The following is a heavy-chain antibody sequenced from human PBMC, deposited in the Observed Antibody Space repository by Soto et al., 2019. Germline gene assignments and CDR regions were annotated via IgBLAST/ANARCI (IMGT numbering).Heavy chain of an antibody. CDR2: IIPISGTA. CDR3: ARSQGSSTSLEIYYYYYYGMDV. D-gene: IGHD2-2*01. CDR1: GDTFSNYA. Sequence: QVQLVQSGAEVKKPGSSVKVSCKASGDTFSNYAISWVRQAPGQGLEWMGGIIPISGTANYAQKFQGRVTITAGESTSTAYMELSSLRSEDTAVYYCARSQGSSTSLEIYYYYYYGMDVWGQGTTVTVSS. J-gene: IGHJ6*02. V-gene: IGHV1-69*01.